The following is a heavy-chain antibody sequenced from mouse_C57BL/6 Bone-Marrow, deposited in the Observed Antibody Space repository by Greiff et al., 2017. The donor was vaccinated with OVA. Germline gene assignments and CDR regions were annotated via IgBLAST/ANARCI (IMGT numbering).Heavy chain of an antibody. D-gene: IGHD2-1*01. V-gene: IGHV1-55*01. Sequence: VKLQQSGAELVKPGASVKMSCKASGYTFTSYWITWVKQRPGQGLEWIGDIYPGSGSTNYNEKFKSQATLTVDTSSSTAYMQLSSLTSEDSAVYYCAREGVMGNYLLDYAMDYWGQGTSVTVSS. CDR3: AREGVMGNYLLDYAMDY. CDR1: GYTFTSYW. CDR2: IYPGSGST. J-gene: IGHJ4*01.